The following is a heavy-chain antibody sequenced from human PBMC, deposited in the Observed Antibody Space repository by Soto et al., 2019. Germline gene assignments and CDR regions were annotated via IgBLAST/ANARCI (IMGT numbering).Heavy chain of an antibody. J-gene: IGHJ4*02. CDR3: ARGLDYYDSSGSYY. CDR1: GGSFSGYY. D-gene: IGHD3-22*01. V-gene: IGHV4-34*01. Sequence: LSETLSLTCAVYGGSFSGYYWSWIRQPPGKGLEWIGEINHSGSTNYNPSLKSRVTISVDTSKNQLSLKLSSVTAADTAVYYCARGLDYYDSSGSYYWGQATLVTVYS. CDR2: INHSGST.